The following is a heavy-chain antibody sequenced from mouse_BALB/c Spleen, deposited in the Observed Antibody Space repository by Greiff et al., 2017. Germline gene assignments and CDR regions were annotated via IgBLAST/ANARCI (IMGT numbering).Heavy chain of an antibody. D-gene: IGHD2-3*01. V-gene: IGHV2-9*02. CDR3: ARDEGDGYYDY. J-gene: IGHJ4*01. Sequence: VQVVESGPGLVAPSQSLSITCTVSGFSLTSYGVHWVRQPPGKGLEWLGVIWAGGSTNYNSALMSRLSISKDNSKSQVFLKMNSLQTDDTAMYYCARDEGDGYYDYWGQGTSVTVSS. CDR1: GFSLTSYG. CDR2: IWAGGST.